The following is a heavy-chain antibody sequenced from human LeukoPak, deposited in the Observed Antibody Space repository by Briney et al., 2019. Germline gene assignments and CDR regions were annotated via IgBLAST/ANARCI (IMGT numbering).Heavy chain of an antibody. J-gene: IGHJ4*02. CDR3: ARGYCSGGNCYYFDY. Sequence: PSETLSLTCTVSGDSISSYSWSWIRQPAGKGLEWIGRIYTSGSTNYNPSLKSRVTMSVDTSKNQFSLKLSSVTAADTAVYYCARGYCSGGNCYYFDYWGQGTLVTVSS. CDR2: IYTSGST. V-gene: IGHV4-4*07. CDR1: GDSISSYS. D-gene: IGHD2-15*01.